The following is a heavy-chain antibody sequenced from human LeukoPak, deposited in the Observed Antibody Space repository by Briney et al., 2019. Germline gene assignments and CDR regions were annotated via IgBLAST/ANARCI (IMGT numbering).Heavy chain of an antibody. D-gene: IGHD3-3*01. CDR2: INPNSGGT. Sequence: ASVKVSCKASGYTFTGYYMHWVRQAPGQGLEWMGWINPNSGGTNYAQKFQGRVTKTRDTSISTAYMELSRLRSDDTAVYYCARGSDDFWSGYSPSYWGQGTLVTVSS. CDR1: GYTFTGYY. CDR3: ARGSDDFWSGYSPSY. V-gene: IGHV1-2*02. J-gene: IGHJ4*02.